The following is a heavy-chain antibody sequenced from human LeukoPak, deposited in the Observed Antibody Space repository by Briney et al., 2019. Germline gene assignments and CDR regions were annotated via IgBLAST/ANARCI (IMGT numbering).Heavy chain of an antibody. V-gene: IGHV3-30-3*01. CDR2: ISYDGSNK. CDR3: ARGGEYYDILTGYYNLGRFDP. CDR1: GFTFSSYA. Sequence: PWGSLRLSCAASGFTFSSYAMHWVRQAPGKGLEWVAVISYDGSNKYYADSVKGRFTISRDNSKSTLYLQMDSLRAEDTAVYYCARGGEYYDILTGYYNLGRFDPWGQGTLVTVSS. J-gene: IGHJ5*02. D-gene: IGHD3-9*01.